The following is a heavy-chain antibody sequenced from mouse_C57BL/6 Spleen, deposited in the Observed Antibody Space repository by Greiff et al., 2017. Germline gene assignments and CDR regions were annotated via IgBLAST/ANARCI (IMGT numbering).Heavy chain of an antibody. CDR3: ARFGNTGYFDV. V-gene: IGHV1-82*01. J-gene: IGHJ1*03. D-gene: IGHD2-1*01. CDR1: GYAFSSSW. CDR2: IYPGDGDT. Sequence: QVQLQQSGPELVKPGASVQISCKASGYAFSSSWMNWVKQRPGKGLEWIGRIYPGDGDTNYNGKFKGKATLTADKSSSTAYMQLSSLTSEDSAVYFCARFGNTGYFDVWGTGTTVTVSS.